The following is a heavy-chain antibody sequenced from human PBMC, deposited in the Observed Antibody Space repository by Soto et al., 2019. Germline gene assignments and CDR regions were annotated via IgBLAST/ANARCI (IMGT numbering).Heavy chain of an antibody. V-gene: IGHV3-23*01. Sequence: GGSLRLSCEASGFTFSNYDMNWVRQAPGKGLEWVSTISPSGGTTYYADSVKGRFTISRDNSKDTLSLQMNSLRAEDTAVYYCAKGNLEPTYSYYTYMDVWGKGTTVTVSS. D-gene: IGHD1-1*01. CDR2: ISPSGGTT. CDR1: GFTFSNYD. CDR3: AKGNLEPTYSYYTYMDV. J-gene: IGHJ6*03.